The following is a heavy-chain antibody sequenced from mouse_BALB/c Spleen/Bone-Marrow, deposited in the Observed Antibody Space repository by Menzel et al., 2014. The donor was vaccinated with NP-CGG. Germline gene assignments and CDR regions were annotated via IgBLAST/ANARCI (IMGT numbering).Heavy chain of an antibody. CDR1: GFSLTSYG. V-gene: IGHV2-6-2*01. J-gene: IGHJ3*01. Sequence: VKLMESGPDLVAPSQSLSITCTVSGFSLTSYGLHWVRQPPGKGLEWLVVIWSDGSTTYNSALKSRLSISKDNSKSXVFLKINSLQTNDTPIYYFPRHDVNYPAWFAYWGQGTLVTVSA. CDR3: PRHDVNYPAWFAY. D-gene: IGHD2-1*01. CDR2: IWSDGST.